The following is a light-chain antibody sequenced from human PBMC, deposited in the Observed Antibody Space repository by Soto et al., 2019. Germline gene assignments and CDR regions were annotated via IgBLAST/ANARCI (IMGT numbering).Light chain of an antibody. Sequence: EIVLTQSPGTLSLSPGERATLSCRASQSVSSSYLAWYQQNPGQAPRLLIYGASSRATGIPDRFSGSGSGADFTLTISRREPEDFAVYYCQQYGSSPWTFGQGTKVEI. CDR1: QSVSSSY. CDR2: GAS. V-gene: IGKV3-20*01. J-gene: IGKJ1*01. CDR3: QQYGSSPWT.